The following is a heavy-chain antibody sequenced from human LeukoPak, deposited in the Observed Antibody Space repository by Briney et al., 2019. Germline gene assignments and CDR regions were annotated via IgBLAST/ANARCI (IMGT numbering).Heavy chain of an antibody. CDR1: GASIRSGGFY. Sequence: SETLSLICSVSGASIRSGGFYWSSLRQPPRRGLERIGYIYLNGDTYSNPSLKSRVTISVDTSQNRFSLRVHSVTAADTAVYFCARARLRSEDFSTPYYFDFWGRGTLVTV. J-gene: IGHJ4*02. D-gene: IGHD3-16*01. V-gene: IGHV4-31*03. CDR2: IYLNGDT. CDR3: ARARLRSEDFSTPYYFDF.